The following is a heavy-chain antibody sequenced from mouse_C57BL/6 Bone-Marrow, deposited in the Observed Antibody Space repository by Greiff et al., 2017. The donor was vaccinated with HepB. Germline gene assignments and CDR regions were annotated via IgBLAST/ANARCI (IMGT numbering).Heavy chain of an antibody. CDR2: INPYNGGT. V-gene: IGHV1-19*01. Sequence: VQLQQSGPVLVKPGASVKMSCKASGYTFTDYYMNWVKQSHGKSLEWIGVINPYNGGTSYNQKFKGKATLTVDKSSSTAYMDLNSLTFEDSAVYYCARAGYYGNSWFAYWGQGTLVTVSA. J-gene: IGHJ3*01. CDR3: ARAGYYGNSWFAY. D-gene: IGHD1-1*01. CDR1: GYTFTDYY.